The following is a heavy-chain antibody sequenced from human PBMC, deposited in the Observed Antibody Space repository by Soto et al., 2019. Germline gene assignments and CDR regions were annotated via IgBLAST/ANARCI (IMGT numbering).Heavy chain of an antibody. CDR2: IYAGNGKT. V-gene: IGHV1-3*01. CDR3: TREAATGPLGY. Sequence: GASVKVSCKASGYTFTSYAMHWVRQAPGQRLESMAWIYAGNGKTKYSQNFQGRVTITRDASATTAYMELTSLRSEDTAVYYCTREAATGPLGYWGQGTLVTVSS. J-gene: IGHJ4*02. D-gene: IGHD6-13*01. CDR1: GYTFTSYA.